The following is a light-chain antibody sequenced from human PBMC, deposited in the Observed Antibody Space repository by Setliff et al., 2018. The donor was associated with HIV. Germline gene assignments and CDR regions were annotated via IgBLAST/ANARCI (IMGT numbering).Light chain of an antibody. Sequence: QSALTQPPSASGSPGQSVTISCTGTSSDVGGYNYVSWYQQYPGKAPQLIIYEVTKRPSGVSSRFSGSKSGNTAALTISGLRAEDEGDYYCCSYARGTTYVFGTGTKVTVL. CDR1: SSDVGGYNY. CDR3: CSYARGTTYV. J-gene: IGLJ1*01. CDR2: EVT. V-gene: IGLV2-23*02.